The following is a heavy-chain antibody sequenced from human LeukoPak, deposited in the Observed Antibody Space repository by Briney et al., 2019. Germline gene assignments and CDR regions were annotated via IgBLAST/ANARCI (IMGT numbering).Heavy chain of an antibody. D-gene: IGHD3-9*01. J-gene: IGHJ4*02. CDR2: IKGDGCVK. CDR3: ASNNDWSFDF. V-gene: IGHV3-7*05. CDR1: GFTFSFHW. Sequence: PGGSLRLSCSGSGFTFSFHWMSWLRQAPGKGLEWVANIKGDGCVKNYGDTVKGRFTVSRDNAKNSLYLQMNSLRVEDTAVYYCASNNDWSFDFGGQGTLVTVSS.